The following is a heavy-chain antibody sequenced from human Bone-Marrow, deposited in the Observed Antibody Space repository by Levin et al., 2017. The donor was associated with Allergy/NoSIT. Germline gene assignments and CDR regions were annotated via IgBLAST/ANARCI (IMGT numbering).Heavy chain of an antibody. CDR3: ARVGLLIPDSLLYYFDY. CDR2: ISYDGSNK. D-gene: IGHD3-16*01. Sequence: SGGSLRLSCAASGFTFSSYAMHWVRQAPGKGLEWVAVISYDGSNKYYADSVKGRFTISRDNSKNTLYLQMNSLRAEDTAVYYCARVGLLIPDSLLYYFDYWGQGTLVTVSS. CDR1: GFTFSSYA. V-gene: IGHV3-30-3*01. J-gene: IGHJ4*02.